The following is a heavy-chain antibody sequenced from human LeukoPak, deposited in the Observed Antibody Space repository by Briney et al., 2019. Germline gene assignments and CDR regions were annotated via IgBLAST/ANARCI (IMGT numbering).Heavy chain of an antibody. J-gene: IGHJ4*02. Sequence: GSLRLSCAASGFTFSSYWMSWVRQAPGKGLEWIGSIYYSGSTYYNPSLKSRVTISVDTSKNQFSLKLSSVTAADTAVYYCARQFSHIVVVPAAIGYWGQGTLVTVSS. CDR2: IYYSGST. CDR1: GFTFSSYW. CDR3: ARQFSHIVVVPAAIGY. D-gene: IGHD2-2*01. V-gene: IGHV4-39*01.